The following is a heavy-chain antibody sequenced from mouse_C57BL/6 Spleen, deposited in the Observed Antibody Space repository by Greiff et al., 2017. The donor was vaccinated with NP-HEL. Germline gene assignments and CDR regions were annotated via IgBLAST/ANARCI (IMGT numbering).Heavy chain of an antibody. Sequence: QVQLQQSGAELVKPGASVKLSCKASGYTFTSYWITWVKQRPGQGLEWIGDIYPGSGSTNYNEKFKSKATLTVDTSSSTAYMQLSSLTSEDSAVYYCARKNGDRLRRAMDYWGQGTSVTVSS. V-gene: IGHV1-55*01. CDR1: GYTFTSYW. J-gene: IGHJ4*01. CDR2: IYPGSGST. D-gene: IGHD2-4*01. CDR3: ARKNGDRLRRAMDY.